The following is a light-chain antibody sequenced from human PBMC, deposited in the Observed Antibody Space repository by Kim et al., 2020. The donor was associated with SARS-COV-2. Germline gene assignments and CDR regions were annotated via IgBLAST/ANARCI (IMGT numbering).Light chain of an antibody. CDR2: GAS. V-gene: IGKV1-27*01. J-gene: IGKJ1*01. Sequence: ATVGDRVTITCRASQDRSNYLAWYQQKPGKVPRLLIFGASTLQSGVPSRFSGSGSGTDFTLTISSLQPEDVATYYCQGYFSDTWTFGQGTKVDIK. CDR1: QDRSNY. CDR3: QGYFSDTWT.